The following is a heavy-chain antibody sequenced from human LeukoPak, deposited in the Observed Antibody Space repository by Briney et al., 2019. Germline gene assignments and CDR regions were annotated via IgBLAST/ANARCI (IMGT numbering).Heavy chain of an antibody. V-gene: IGHV3-23*01. CDR1: GLIFSSYV. D-gene: IGHD3-16*01. Sequence: GGSLRLSCAASGLIFSSYVMSWVRQAPGKGLEWVSVISDSGGTTYYADSVKGRFTISRDNSKNTLYLQMNSLRAEDTAIYYCASRWGYSFDHWGQGTLVTVSS. J-gene: IGHJ4*02. CDR2: ISDSGGTT. CDR3: ASRWGYSFDH.